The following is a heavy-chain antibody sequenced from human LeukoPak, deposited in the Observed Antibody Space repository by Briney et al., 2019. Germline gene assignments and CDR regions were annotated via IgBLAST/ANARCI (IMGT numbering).Heavy chain of an antibody. Sequence: PGGSLRLSCSASGFTFSSYAMHWVRQAPGKGLEYVSAINSNGGSTYYADSVKGRFTISRDNSKNTLYLQMSSLRAEDTAVYYCVKTREMVRGVIIRGGFDYWGQGTLVTVSS. D-gene: IGHD3-10*01. CDR2: INSNGGST. CDR3: VKTREMVRGVIIRGGFDY. V-gene: IGHV3-64D*06. CDR1: GFTFSSYA. J-gene: IGHJ4*02.